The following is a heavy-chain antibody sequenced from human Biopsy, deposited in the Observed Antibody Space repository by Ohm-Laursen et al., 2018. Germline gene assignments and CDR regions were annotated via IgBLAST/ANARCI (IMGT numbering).Heavy chain of an antibody. CDR3: GNEVHGRDY. CDR2: INQAGTT. J-gene: IGHJ4*02. V-gene: IGHV4-34*08. Sequence: TLSLTCAVFGKTFSDYQWSWIRQPPGKGLGGIGQINQAGTTNYNPSLKSRVSISADASKYEFSLRLTSVTAADTAVYLCGNEVHGRDYWGLGAQVTVSS. D-gene: IGHD2-15*01. CDR1: GKTFSDYQ.